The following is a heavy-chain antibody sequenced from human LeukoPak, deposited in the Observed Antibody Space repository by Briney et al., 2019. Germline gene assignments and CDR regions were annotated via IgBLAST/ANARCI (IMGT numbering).Heavy chain of an antibody. J-gene: IGHJ4*02. D-gene: IGHD4-11*01. Sequence: GGSLRLSCAASGFTSSSYAMSWVRQAPGKGLEWVSAISGSGGSTYYADSVKGRFTISRDNSKNTLYLQMNSLRAEDTAVYYCANSLSPKQCYFDYWGQGTLVTVSS. CDR3: ANSLSPKQCYFDY. CDR1: GFTSSSYA. V-gene: IGHV3-23*01. CDR2: ISGSGGST.